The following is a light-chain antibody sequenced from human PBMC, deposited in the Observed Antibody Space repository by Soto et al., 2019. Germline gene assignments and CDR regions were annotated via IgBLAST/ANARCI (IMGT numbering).Light chain of an antibody. CDR2: GAS. CDR3: QQYNKWPPYT. J-gene: IGKJ2*01. V-gene: IGKV3-15*01. Sequence: EIVMTQSPATLSVSPGERATLSCRASQSVSSNLAWYQQKPGQAPRLLIYGASTRATGIPARFSGSGSGTEFTLTISRLQCEDFAVYYCQQYNKWPPYTFGQGTKLEIK. CDR1: QSVSSN.